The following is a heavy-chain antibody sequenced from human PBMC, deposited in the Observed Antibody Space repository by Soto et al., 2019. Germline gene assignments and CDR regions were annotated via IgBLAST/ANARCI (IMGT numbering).Heavy chain of an antibody. J-gene: IGHJ4*02. D-gene: IGHD4-17*01. Sequence: QVQLVEAGGGLVKPGGSLRLSCATSGFIFSDYYMHWIRQAPGKGLEWISYISGNGRIIQYADSAKGRFTISRDNAQNSLYLQRISLRAEDTALYFCARDFDADSRTDFDYWCQGTLVTVSS. CDR1: GFIFSDYY. CDR3: ARDFDADSRTDFDY. CDR2: ISGNGRII. V-gene: IGHV3-11*01.